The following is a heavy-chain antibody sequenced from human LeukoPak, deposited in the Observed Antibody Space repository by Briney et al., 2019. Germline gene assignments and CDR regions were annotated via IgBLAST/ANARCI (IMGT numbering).Heavy chain of an antibody. CDR3: ARELAAGKYYDFWSGPNYYYYYMDV. CDR2: IKQDGSGK. D-gene: IGHD3-3*01. Sequence: GGSLRLSCAASGFTFSSYWMSWVRQAPGKGLEWVANIKQDGSGKYYVDSVKGRFTISRDNAKNSLYLQMNSLRAEDTAVYYCARELAAGKYYDFWSGPNYYYYYMDVWGKGTTVTVSS. V-gene: IGHV3-7*01. J-gene: IGHJ6*03. CDR1: GFTFSSYW.